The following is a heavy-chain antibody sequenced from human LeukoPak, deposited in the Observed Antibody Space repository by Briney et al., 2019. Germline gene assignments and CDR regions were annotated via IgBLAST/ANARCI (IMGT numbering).Heavy chain of an antibody. CDR2: INPNSGGT. CDR3: GGEEQQRDY. V-gene: IGHV1-2*06. Sequence: ASVNVSCKASGYTFTGYYMHWVRQPPGQGLEWMGRINPNSGGTNYAQEFKGRVTMTRDTSISTAYMELSRLRSDDTAVYYCGGEEQQRDYWGQGTLVTVSS. CDR1: GYTFTGYY. D-gene: IGHD6-13*01. J-gene: IGHJ4*02.